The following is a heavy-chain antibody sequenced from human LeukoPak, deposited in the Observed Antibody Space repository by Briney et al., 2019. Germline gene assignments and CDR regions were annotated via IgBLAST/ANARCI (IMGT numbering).Heavy chain of an antibody. J-gene: IGHJ5*02. CDR2: IIPIFGTA. V-gene: IGHV1-69*13. CDR1: GGTFSSYA. CDR3: ARDGVGATWSEFDP. Sequence: SVKVSCKASGGTFSSYAISWVRQAPGQGLEWMGGIIPIFGTANYAQKFQGRVTITADESTSTAYMELSSLRSEDTAVYYCARDGVGATWSEFDPWGQGTLVTVSS. D-gene: IGHD1-26*01.